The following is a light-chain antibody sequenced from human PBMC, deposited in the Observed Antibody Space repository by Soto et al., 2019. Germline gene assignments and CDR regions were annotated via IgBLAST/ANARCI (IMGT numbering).Light chain of an antibody. CDR1: QSVSRY. CDR2: DAS. J-gene: IGKJ4*01. CDR3: QQRSNWPLT. Sequence: EIVLTQSPATLSLSPGERATLSCRASQSVSRYLAWYQQKPGQAPRLLIYDASNRATGIPARFSGGGSGTDFTLTISSLEPEDFAVYYCQQRSNWPLTFGGGTKVEIK. V-gene: IGKV3-11*01.